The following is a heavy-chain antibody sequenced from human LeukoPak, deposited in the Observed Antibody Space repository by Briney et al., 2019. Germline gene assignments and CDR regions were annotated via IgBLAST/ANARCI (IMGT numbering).Heavy chain of an antibody. D-gene: IGHD5-12*01. V-gene: IGHV1-45*02. J-gene: IGHJ3*02. CDR1: GYTFTYRY. CDR2: ITPFNGNT. Sequence: ASVKVSCKASGYTFTYRYLHWVRQAPGQALEWMGWITPFNGNTNYAQQFQDRVTITRDRSRNTVYMELNSLRFEDTAMYYCARSPFSGDDDASDIWGQGTMVTVSS. CDR3: ARSPFSGDDDASDI.